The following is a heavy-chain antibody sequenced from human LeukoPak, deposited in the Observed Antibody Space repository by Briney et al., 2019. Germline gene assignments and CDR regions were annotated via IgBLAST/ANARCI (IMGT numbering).Heavy chain of an antibody. J-gene: IGHJ4*02. V-gene: IGHV3-21*01. CDR3: SKDRPRSSFDY. D-gene: IGHD6-6*01. CDR2: ISSDGIHT. CDR1: GFTFSSNT. Sequence: GGSLRLSCAASGFTFSSNTMNWVRQAPGKGLEWVSPISSDGIHTFYADPVKGRFTISRDNAKNSLCLQMNSLRDEDTAVYYCSKDRPRSSFDYWGQGILVTVSS.